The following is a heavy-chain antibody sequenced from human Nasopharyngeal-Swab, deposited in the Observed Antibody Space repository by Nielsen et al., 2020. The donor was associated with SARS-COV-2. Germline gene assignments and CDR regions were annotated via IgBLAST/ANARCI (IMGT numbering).Heavy chain of an antibody. J-gene: IGHJ4*02. V-gene: IGHV3-33*01. Sequence: GESLKISCAASGFTFSSYGMHWVRQAPGKGLEWVAVIWYDGSNKYYADSVKGRSTISRDNSKNTLYLQMNSLRAEDTAVYYCAREGYSSSWSVYYFDYWGQGTLVTVSS. D-gene: IGHD6-13*01. CDR1: GFTFSSYG. CDR2: IWYDGSNK. CDR3: AREGYSSSWSVYYFDY.